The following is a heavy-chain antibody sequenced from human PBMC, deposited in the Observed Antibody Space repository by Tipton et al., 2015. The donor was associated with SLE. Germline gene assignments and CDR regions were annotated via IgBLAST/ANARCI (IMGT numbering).Heavy chain of an antibody. CDR2: INHCRST. V-gene: IGHV4-34*01. CDR1: GGSFSGYY. CDR3: ARGGGSCKH. D-gene: IGHD2-15*01. J-gene: IGHJ1*01. Sequence: LRLSCAVYGGSFSGYYWSWIRQPPGKGLEWSGEINHCRSTNYNPSLKIRVTISVDTSKNQFSLKLSSVTAADTAVYYCARGGGSCKHWGQGTLVTVSS.